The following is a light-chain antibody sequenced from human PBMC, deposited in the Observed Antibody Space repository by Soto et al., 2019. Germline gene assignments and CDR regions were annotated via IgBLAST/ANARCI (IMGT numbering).Light chain of an antibody. CDR2: SNN. Sequence: QAVVTQPPSESGTPGQRVTISCSGSSSNIGSNTVNWYQQLPGTAPKLLIYSNNQRPSGVPDRFSGSKSGTSASLAISGLQSEDEADYYCAAWDDSLKWVFGGGTKVTVL. V-gene: IGLV1-44*01. CDR3: AAWDDSLKWV. CDR1: SSNIGSNT. J-gene: IGLJ3*02.